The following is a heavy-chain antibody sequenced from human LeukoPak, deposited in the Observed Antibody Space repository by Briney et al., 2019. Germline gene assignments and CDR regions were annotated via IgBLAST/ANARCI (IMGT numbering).Heavy chain of an antibody. CDR3: ARAVRYCSSTSCHNWFDP. V-gene: IGHV1-69*05. CDR1: GGTFSSYA. CDR2: IIPIFGTA. J-gene: IGHJ5*02. Sequence: SVKVSCKASGGTFSSYAISWVRQAPGQGLEWKGGIIPIFGTANYAQKFQGRVTITTDESTSTAYMELSSLRSEDTAVYYCARAVRYCSSTSCHNWFDPWGQGTLVTVSS. D-gene: IGHD2-2*01.